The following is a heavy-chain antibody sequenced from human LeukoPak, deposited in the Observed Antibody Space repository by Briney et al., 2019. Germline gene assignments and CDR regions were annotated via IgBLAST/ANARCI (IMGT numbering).Heavy chain of an antibody. Sequence: GGSLRLSCAASGFTFSSYGMHWVRQAPGKGLEWVAVISYDGSNKYYADSVKGRFTISRDNSKNTLYLQMNSLRAEDTAVYYCAKGGDYDILTGPEDYWGQGTLVTVSS. J-gene: IGHJ4*02. CDR1: GFTFSSYG. CDR3: AKGGDYDILTGPEDY. V-gene: IGHV3-30*18. D-gene: IGHD3-9*01. CDR2: ISYDGSNK.